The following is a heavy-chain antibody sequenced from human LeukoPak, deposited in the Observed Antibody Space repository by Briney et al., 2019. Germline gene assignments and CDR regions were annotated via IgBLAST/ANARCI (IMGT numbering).Heavy chain of an antibody. CDR3: ARDKGSYAFDI. Sequence: PGGSLRLSCAASGFTFSGYGMHWVGQAPGKGLEWVAVISYDGSNKYYADCVKGRFTISRDNSKNTLYLQMNSLRAEDTAVYYCARDKGSYAFDIWGQGTMVTVSS. CDR1: GFTFSGYG. V-gene: IGHV3-30*03. CDR2: ISYDGSNK. D-gene: IGHD3-10*01. J-gene: IGHJ3*02.